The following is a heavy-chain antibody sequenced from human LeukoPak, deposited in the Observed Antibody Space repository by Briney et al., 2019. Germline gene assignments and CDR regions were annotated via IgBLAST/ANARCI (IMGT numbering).Heavy chain of an antibody. V-gene: IGHV1-2*02. Sequence: GASVKVSCKASGYTFTGYYMNWVRQAPGQVLEWMGWISPNSGGTNYAQKFQGRVTMTSDTSINTGYMELSSLKSDDTAVYYCVRKSAARRTSEFDYWGQGSLVTVSS. CDR2: ISPNSGGT. J-gene: IGHJ4*02. CDR3: VRKSAARRTSEFDY. D-gene: IGHD6-6*01. CDR1: GYTFTGYY.